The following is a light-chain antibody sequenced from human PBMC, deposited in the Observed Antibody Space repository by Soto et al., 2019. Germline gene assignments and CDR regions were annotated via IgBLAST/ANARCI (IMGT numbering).Light chain of an antibody. J-gene: IGKJ1*01. CDR2: DVS. Sequence: EIVLTQSPAPLSLSPGARGPLSCRASESVTNYLAWYQQKPGQAPRLLVYDVSNRATGIPARFSGGGSGTDFTLTISNLEPEDFAVYYCQQRSDWPWTFGQGTKVDIK. V-gene: IGKV3-11*01. CDR3: QQRSDWPWT. CDR1: ESVTNY.